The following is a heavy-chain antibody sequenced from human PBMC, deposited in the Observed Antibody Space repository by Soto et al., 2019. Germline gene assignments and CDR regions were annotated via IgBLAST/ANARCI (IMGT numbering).Heavy chain of an antibody. CDR2: ISSSSSTI. CDR3: ARTQLEVLLWPAFDY. J-gene: IGHJ4*02. Sequence: GGSLRLSCAASGFTFSSYSMNRVRQAPGKGLEWVSYISSSSSTIYYADSVKGRFTISRDNAKNSLYLQMNSLRDEDTDVYYCARTQLEVLLWPAFDYRGQGTLVAVSS. D-gene: IGHD3-10*01. CDR1: GFTFSSYS. V-gene: IGHV3-48*02.